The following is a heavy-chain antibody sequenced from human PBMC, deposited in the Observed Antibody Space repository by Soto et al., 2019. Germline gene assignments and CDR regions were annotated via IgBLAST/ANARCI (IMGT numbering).Heavy chain of an antibody. D-gene: IGHD2-2*01. CDR2: ISAYNGNT. V-gene: IGHV1-18*01. CDR3: ARDIGITKIRDIVVVPAATIDY. CDR1: GYTFTSYG. Sequence: ASVKVSCKASGYTFTSYGISWVRQAPGQGLEWMGWISAYNGNTNYAQKLQGRVTMTTDTSTSTAYMELRSLRSDDTAVYYCARDIGITKIRDIVVVPAATIDYWGQGTLVTVSS. J-gene: IGHJ4*02.